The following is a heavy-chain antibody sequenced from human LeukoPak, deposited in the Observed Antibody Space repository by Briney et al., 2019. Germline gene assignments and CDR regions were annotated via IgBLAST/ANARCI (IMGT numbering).Heavy chain of an antibody. CDR2: INPNSGGT. Sequence: ASVKVSCKASGYTFTSYGISWVRQAPGQGLEWMGWINPNSGGTNYAQKFQGRVTMTRDTSISTAYMELSRLRSDDTAVYYCARAYRWQWLAFDYWGQGTLVTVSS. CDR3: ARAYRWQWLAFDY. CDR1: GYTFTSYG. V-gene: IGHV1-2*02. J-gene: IGHJ4*02. D-gene: IGHD6-19*01.